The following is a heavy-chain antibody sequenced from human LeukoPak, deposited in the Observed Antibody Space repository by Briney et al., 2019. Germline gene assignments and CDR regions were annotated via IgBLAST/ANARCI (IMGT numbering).Heavy chain of an antibody. J-gene: IGHJ4*02. D-gene: IGHD2/OR15-2a*01. CDR2: IYYSGST. Sequence: SETLSLTCTVPGGSISSYYWSWIRQHPGKGLEWIGYIYYSGSTYYNPSLKSRVTISVDTSKNQFSLKLSSVTAADTAVYYCAREARNGNIDYWGQGTLVTVSS. V-gene: IGHV4-59*06. CDR1: GGSISSYY. CDR3: AREARNGNIDY.